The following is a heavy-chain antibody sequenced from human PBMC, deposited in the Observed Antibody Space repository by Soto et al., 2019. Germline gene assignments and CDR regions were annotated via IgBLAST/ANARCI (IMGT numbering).Heavy chain of an antibody. CDR3: AKDLGSGKPYYYYAMDV. CDR2: ISYDGSNK. V-gene: IGHV3-30*18. J-gene: IGHJ6*02. D-gene: IGHD3-10*01. Sequence: VQLVESGGGLVQPGGSLRLSCAASGFTFSRYGMHWVRQAPGKGLEWVAVISYDGSNKYYAESVKGRFIISRDKSENTLYLQMNSLRAEDTAVYYCAKDLGSGKPYYYYAMDVWGQGTTVTVSS. CDR1: GFTFSRYG.